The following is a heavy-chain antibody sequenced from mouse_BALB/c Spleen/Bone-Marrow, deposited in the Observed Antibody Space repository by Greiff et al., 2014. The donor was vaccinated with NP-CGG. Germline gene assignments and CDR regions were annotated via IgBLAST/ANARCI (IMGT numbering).Heavy chain of an antibody. D-gene: IGHD2-10*01. J-gene: IGHJ2*01. CDR1: GYTFTDYY. V-gene: IGHV1-26*01. CDR3: ARRAYYGNYGGY. CDR2: INPNNGDT. Sequence: EVQLQQSGPELVKPGAPVKMSCKASGYTFTDYYMKWVKQSHGQSLEWIGDINPNNGDTFYNQKFKGKATLTVDKSSSTAYMQLNSLTSEDSAVYYCARRAYYGNYGGYWGQGTTLTVSS.